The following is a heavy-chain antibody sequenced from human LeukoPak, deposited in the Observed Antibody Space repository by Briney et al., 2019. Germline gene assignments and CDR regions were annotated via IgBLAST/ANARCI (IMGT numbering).Heavy chain of an antibody. J-gene: IGHJ5*02. CDR2: ISYDGSNK. Sequence: GGSLRLSCAASGFTFSSYAMHWVRQAPGKGLEWVAVISYDGSNKYYADSVKGRFTISRDNSKNALYLQMNSLRAEDTAVYYCARDAKILWFGELALYNWFDPWGQGTLVTVSS. CDR3: ARDAKILWFGELALYNWFDP. D-gene: IGHD3-10*01. CDR1: GFTFSSYA. V-gene: IGHV3-30*04.